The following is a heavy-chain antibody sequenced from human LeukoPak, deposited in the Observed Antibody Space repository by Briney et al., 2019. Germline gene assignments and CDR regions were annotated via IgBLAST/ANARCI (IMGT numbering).Heavy chain of an antibody. D-gene: IGHD2-15*01. Sequence: SETLSLTCTVSGGSISSSSYYWGWIRQPPGKGLGWIGSIYYSGSTYHNPSLKSRVTISVDTSKNQFSLKLSSVTAADTAMYYCAREADGGSGVVVVAAAWYYFDYWGQGTLVTVSS. J-gene: IGHJ4*02. CDR2: IYYSGST. CDR1: GGSISSSSYY. V-gene: IGHV4-39*02. CDR3: AREADGGSGVVVVAAAWYYFDY.